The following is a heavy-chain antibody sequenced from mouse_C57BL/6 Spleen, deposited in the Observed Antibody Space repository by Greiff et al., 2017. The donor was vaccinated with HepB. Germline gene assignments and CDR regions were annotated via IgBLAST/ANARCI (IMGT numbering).Heavy chain of an antibody. CDR3: ARRGIYYDFYYAMDY. D-gene: IGHD2-4*01. Sequence: QVQLKQPGAELVKPGASVKLSCKASGYTFTSYWMQWVKQRPGQGLEWIGEIDPSDSYTNYNQKFKGKATLTVDTSSSTAYMQLSSLTSEDSAVYYCARRGIYYDFYYAMDYWGQGTSVTVSS. CDR2: IDPSDSYT. V-gene: IGHV1-50*01. CDR1: GYTFTSYW. J-gene: IGHJ4*01.